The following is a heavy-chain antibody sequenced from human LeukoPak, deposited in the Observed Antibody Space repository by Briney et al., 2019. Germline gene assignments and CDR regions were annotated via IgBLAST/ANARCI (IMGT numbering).Heavy chain of an antibody. CDR3: ARPLQGIVGATGFDY. J-gene: IGHJ4*02. Sequence: RGESLKISCQGSECSFATYWIAWLRQMPGKGLEWMGIIYPSDSDTRYSPSFQGQVTISADKSIKTAYLQWSSLKASDTAMYYCARPLQGIVGATGFDYWGQGTLVTVSS. V-gene: IGHV5-51*01. CDR2: IYPSDSDT. D-gene: IGHD1-26*01. CDR1: ECSFATYW.